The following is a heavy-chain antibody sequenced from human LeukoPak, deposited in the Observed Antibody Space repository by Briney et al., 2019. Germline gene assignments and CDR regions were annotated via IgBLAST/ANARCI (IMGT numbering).Heavy chain of an antibody. CDR3: ARVGSYAFDI. Sequence: SETLSLTCTVSGGSIGSYYWSWIRQPPGTRLEWIGYIHYSGSINSNPSLKSRVTISVDTSKNQFSLRLSSVTAADTAVYYCARVGSYAFDIWGQGTMVTVSS. J-gene: IGHJ3*02. CDR2: IHYSGSI. CDR1: GGSIGSYY. V-gene: IGHV4-59*01.